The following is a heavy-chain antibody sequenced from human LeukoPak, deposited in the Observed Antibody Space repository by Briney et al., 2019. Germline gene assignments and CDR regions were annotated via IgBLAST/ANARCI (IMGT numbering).Heavy chain of an antibody. CDR2: IYPGDSDT. Sequence: GESLKISCKGSGYSFTSYWIGWVRQMPGKGLEWMGIIYPGDSDTRYSPSFQGQVTISADKSISTAYLQWSSLKASDTAMYYCARSGYYYGSGRGGPHLGYYYYMDVWGKGTTVTVSS. CDR3: ARSGYYYGSGRGGPHLGYYYYMDV. J-gene: IGHJ6*03. CDR1: GYSFTSYW. V-gene: IGHV5-51*01. D-gene: IGHD3-10*01.